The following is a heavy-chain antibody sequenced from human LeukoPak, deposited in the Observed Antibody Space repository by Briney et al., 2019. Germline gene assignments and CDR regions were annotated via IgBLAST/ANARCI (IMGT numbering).Heavy chain of an antibody. CDR1: GFTFSNYW. J-gene: IGHJ4*02. CDR3: TRPDWATGSYDEF. Sequence: GGSLRLSCTASGFTFSNYWMHWVRQAPGKGLMWVSRIKSDGTSTTYADSVKGRFTISRDNAKNTLYLQMTGLRVEDTAMYYCTRPDWATGSYDEFWGQGTRVTVSS. CDR2: IKSDGTST. V-gene: IGHV3-74*03. D-gene: IGHD1-26*01.